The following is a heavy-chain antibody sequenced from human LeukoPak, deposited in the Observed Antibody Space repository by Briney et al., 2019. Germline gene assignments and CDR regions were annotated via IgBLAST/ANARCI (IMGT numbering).Heavy chain of an antibody. Sequence: QPGGSLRLSCAASGFTFSSYSMNWVRQAPGKGLEWVSYISSSSSTIYYADSVKGRFTISRYNAKNSLYLQMNSLRAEDTAVYYCASGVTIFGVVRFDYWGQGTLVTVSS. V-gene: IGHV3-48*04. J-gene: IGHJ4*02. D-gene: IGHD3-3*01. CDR2: ISSSSSTI. CDR3: ASGVTIFGVVRFDY. CDR1: GFTFSSYS.